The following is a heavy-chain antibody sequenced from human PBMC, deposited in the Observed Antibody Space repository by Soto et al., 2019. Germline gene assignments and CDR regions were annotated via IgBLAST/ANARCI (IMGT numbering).Heavy chain of an antibody. CDR2: INQDGNED. D-gene: IGHD1-1*01. V-gene: IGHV3-7*01. J-gene: IGHJ4*02. CDR3: ARTGDGHHDFLDY. Sequence: SLRLSCAASGFTFSSYWMNWVRQAPGKGLEWVANINQDGNEDNLLDSVKGRFTISRDNAKSSLFLQMNSLRVDDTAVYYCARTGDGHHDFLDYWGQGALVTVSS. CDR1: GFTFSSYW.